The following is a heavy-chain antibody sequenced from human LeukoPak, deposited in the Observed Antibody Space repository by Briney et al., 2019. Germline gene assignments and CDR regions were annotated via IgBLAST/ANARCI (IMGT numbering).Heavy chain of an antibody. D-gene: IGHD2-2*02. CDR2: INPNSGGT. CDR3: ARARPFCSSTSCYKGGNWFDP. J-gene: IGHJ5*02. V-gene: IGHV1-2*02. Sequence: ASVKVSCKASGYTFTGYYMHWVRQAPGQGLEWMGWINPNSGGTNYAQKSQGRVTMTRDTSISTAYMELSRLRSDDTAVYYCARARPFCSSTSCYKGGNWFDPWGQGTLVTVSS. CDR1: GYTFTGYY.